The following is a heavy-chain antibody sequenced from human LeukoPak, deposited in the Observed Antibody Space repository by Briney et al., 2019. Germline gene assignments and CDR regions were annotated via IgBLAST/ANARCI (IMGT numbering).Heavy chain of an antibody. D-gene: IGHD3-10*01. CDR3: ARGLWFGF. J-gene: IGHJ4*02. V-gene: IGHV3-53*01. Sequence: GGSLRLSCAASGFTFSSYWMSWVRQAPGKGLEWVSVIYSGGSTYYADSVKGRFTISRDNSKNTLYLQMNSLRAEDTAVYYCARGLWFGFWGQGTLVTVSS. CDR1: GFTFSSYW. CDR2: IYSGGST.